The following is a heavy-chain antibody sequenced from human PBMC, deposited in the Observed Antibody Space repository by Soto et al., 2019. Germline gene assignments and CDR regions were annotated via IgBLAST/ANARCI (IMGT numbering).Heavy chain of an antibody. V-gene: IGHV3-30*18. Sequence: PGGSLRLSCAASGFTFSSYGMHWVRRAPGKGLEWVAVISYDGSNKYYADSVKGRFTISRDNSKNTLYLQMNSLRAEDTAVYYCAKDFSINMIVVVPTPLFDYWGQGTLVTVSS. D-gene: IGHD3-22*01. CDR2: ISYDGSNK. CDR3: AKDFSINMIVVVPTPLFDY. J-gene: IGHJ4*02. CDR1: GFTFSSYG.